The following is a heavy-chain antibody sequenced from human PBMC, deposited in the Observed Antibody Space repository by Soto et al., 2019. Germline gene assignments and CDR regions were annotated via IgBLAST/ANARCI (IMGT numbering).Heavy chain of an antibody. CDR3: ARDRGSSSWTYYYYGMDV. J-gene: IGHJ6*02. Sequence: VQLVESGGGVVQPGRSLRLSCAASGFTFSSYGMHWVRQAPGKGLEWVAVIWYDGSNKYYADSVKGRFTISRDNSKNTLYLQMNSLRAEDTAVYYCARDRGSSSWTYYYYGMDVWGQGTTVTVSS. CDR1: GFTFSSYG. D-gene: IGHD6-13*01. CDR2: IWYDGSNK. V-gene: IGHV3-33*01.